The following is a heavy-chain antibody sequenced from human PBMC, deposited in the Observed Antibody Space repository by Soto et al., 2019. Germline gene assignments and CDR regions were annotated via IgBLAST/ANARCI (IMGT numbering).Heavy chain of an antibody. Sequence: GSLRLSCEASGFTFRGYAMHWVRQAPGKGPEWVAVISHDGSSQFYTDSVKGRFYISRDNSRNKMFLQMNSLRPEDTAVYYCASTSWPHYYYYGMDVWGQETTVTVSS. D-gene: IGHD2-2*01. V-gene: IGHV3-30-3*01. CDR1: GFTFRGYA. CDR3: ASTSWPHYYYYGMDV. CDR2: ISHDGSSQ. J-gene: IGHJ6*02.